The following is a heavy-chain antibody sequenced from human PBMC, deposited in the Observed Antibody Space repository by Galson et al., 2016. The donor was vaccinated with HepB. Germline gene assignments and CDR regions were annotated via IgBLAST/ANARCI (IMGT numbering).Heavy chain of an antibody. CDR2: IIGSGTKA. Sequence: SLRLSCAASGFNFKSYALSWVRQAPGKGLEWLSTIIGSGTKAYYADSVKGRLIISRDNSKNMLYLQLNSLRVDDTAVYYCAKCDGDYEFLQHWGQGTLVTVSS. CDR3: AKCDGDYEFLQH. CDR1: GFNFKSYA. J-gene: IGHJ1*01. D-gene: IGHD4-17*01. V-gene: IGHV3-23*01.